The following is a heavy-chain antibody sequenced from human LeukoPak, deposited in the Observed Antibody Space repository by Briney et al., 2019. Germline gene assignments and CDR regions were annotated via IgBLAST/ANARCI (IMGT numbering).Heavy chain of an antibody. CDR3: ARGRPLGSGWYVNGDSKYYFDY. CDR2: IYYSGST. D-gene: IGHD6-19*01. V-gene: IGHV4-59*01. J-gene: IGHJ4*02. CDR1: GGSISSYY. Sequence: SETLSLTCTVSGGSISSYYWSWIRQPPGKGLEWIGYIYYSGSTNSNPSLKSRVTISVDTSKNQFSLKLSSVTAADTAVYYCARGRPLGSGWYVNGDSKYYFDYWGQGTLVTVSS.